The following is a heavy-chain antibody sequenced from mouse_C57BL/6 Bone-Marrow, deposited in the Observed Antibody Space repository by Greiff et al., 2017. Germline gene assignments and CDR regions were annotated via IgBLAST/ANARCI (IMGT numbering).Heavy chain of an antibody. CDR2: IYPSDSAT. CDR3: ARAGPARFAY. CDR1: GYTFTSYW. Sequence: QVQLQQPGAELVRPGSSVKLSCKASGYTFTSYWMDWVKQRPGQGLEWIGNIYPSDSATHYNQKFKDKATLTVDKSSSTAYMQLSSLTSEDSAVYFCARAGPARFAYWGQGTLVTVSA. V-gene: IGHV1-61*01. J-gene: IGHJ3*01.